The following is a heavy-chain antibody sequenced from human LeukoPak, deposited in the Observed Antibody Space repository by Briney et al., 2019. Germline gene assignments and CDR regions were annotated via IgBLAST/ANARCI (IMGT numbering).Heavy chain of an antibody. CDR1: GGSISSGGYS. D-gene: IGHD2-2*01. V-gene: IGHV4-30-2*01. CDR3: ARYRPNCSSTSCYPMNWFDP. CDR2: IYHSGST. J-gene: IGHJ5*02. Sequence: SQTLSLTCAVSGGSISSGGYSWSWIRQPPGKGLERIGYIYHSGSTYFNPSLKSRVTISVDRSKNQFSLKLSSVTAADTAVYYCARYRPNCSSTSCYPMNWFDPWGQGTLVTVSS.